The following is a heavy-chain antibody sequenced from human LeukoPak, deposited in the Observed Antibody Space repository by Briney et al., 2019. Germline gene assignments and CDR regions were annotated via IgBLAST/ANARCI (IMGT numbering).Heavy chain of an antibody. J-gene: IGHJ6*03. D-gene: IGHD3-9*01. CDR2: ISAHNGNT. CDR3: ARLLRYFDWSSTHYYYYYMDV. V-gene: IGHV1-18*04. Sequence: ASVKVSCKASGYTFSDYYMHCVRQAPGQGLEWMGWISAHNGNTNYAQKLQGRVTMTTDTSTSTAYMELRSLRSDDTAVYYCARLLRYFDWSSTHYYYYYMDVWGKGTTVTISS. CDR1: GYTFSDYY.